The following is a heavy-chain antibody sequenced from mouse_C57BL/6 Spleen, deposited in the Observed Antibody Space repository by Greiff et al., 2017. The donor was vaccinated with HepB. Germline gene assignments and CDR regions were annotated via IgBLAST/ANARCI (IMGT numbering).Heavy chain of an antibody. V-gene: IGHV3-6*01. Sequence: EVQVVESGPGLVKPSQSLSLTCSVTGYSITSGYYWNWIRQFPGNKLEWMGYISYDGSNNYNPSLKNRISITRDTSKNQFFLKLNSVTTEDTATYYCAREGDDFDYWGQGTTLTVSS. CDR1: GYSITSGYY. D-gene: IGHD3-3*01. J-gene: IGHJ2*01. CDR2: ISYDGSN. CDR3: AREGDDFDY.